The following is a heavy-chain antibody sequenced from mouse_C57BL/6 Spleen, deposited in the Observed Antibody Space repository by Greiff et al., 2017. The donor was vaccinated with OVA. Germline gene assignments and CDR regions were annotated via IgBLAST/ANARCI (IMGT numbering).Heavy chain of an antibody. J-gene: IGHJ1*03. Sequence: QVQLQQPGAELVMPGASVKLSCKASGYTFTSYWMHWVKQRPGQGLEWIGEIDPSDSYTNYNQKFKGKATLTVDKSSSTAYMQLSSLTSEDSAVYYGVRWDYGSTQHWDFDVGGTGTTVTVSS. CDR3: VRWDYGSTQHWDFDV. V-gene: IGHV1-69*01. CDR1: GYTFTSYW. D-gene: IGHD1-1*01. CDR2: IDPSDSYT.